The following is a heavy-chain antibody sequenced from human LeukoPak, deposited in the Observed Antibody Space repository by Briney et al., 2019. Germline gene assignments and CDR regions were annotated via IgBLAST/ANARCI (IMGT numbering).Heavy chain of an antibody. CDR2: IYYSGST. CDR3: ARDSGDYYYYYGMDV. CDR1: GGSISGYY. J-gene: IGHJ6*02. V-gene: IGHV4-59*01. Sequence: SETLSLTCTVSGGSISGYYWSWIRQPPGKGLEWIGYIYYSGSTNYNPSLKSRVTISVDTSKNQFSLKLSSVTAADTAVYYCARDSGDYYYYYGMDVWGQGTTVTVSS. D-gene: IGHD7-27*01.